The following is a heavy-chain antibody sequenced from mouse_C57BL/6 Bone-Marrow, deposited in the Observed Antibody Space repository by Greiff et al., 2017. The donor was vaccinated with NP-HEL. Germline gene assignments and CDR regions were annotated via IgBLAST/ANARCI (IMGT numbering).Heavy chain of an antibody. CDR1: GYTFTSYW. CDR3: ARGDYGNPWFAY. V-gene: IGHV1-50*01. D-gene: IGHD2-1*01. CDR2: IDPSDSYT. J-gene: IGHJ3*01. Sequence: QVHVKQPGAELVKPGASVKLSCKASGYTFTSYWMQWVKQRPGQGLEWIGEIDPSDSYTNYNQKLQGKATLTVDTSSSTAYMQLSSLTSEDSAVYYCARGDYGNPWFAYWGQGTLVTVSA.